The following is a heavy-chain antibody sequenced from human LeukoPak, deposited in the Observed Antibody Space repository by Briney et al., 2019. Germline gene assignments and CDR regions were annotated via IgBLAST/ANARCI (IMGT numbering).Heavy chain of an antibody. CDR2: ISISSSSI. CDR3: ARGYGSGIFDY. CDR1: GFTFNIPT. Sequence: GGPLRLSCAASGFTFNIPTINWVRQAPGKGLEWVSSISISSSSIYYTDSVKGRFTISRDNATTSLYLQMNSLRAEDTAVYYCARGYGSGIFDYWGQGTLVTVSS. V-gene: IGHV3-21*01. J-gene: IGHJ4*02. D-gene: IGHD3-10*01.